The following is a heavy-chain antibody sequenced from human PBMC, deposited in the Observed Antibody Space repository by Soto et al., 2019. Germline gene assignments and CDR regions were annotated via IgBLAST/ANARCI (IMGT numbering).Heavy chain of an antibody. CDR3: SRVFGAYWYFDY. CDR2: ISNSGGT. J-gene: IGHJ4*02. D-gene: IGHD2-8*02. V-gene: IGHV4-59*01. CDR1: GDSISSYY. Sequence: SETLSLTCTVSGDSISSYYWSWVRQPPGQGLEWIGYISNSGGTNVNPSLKGRVTLSVDASMNQFSLRLSSVTAADTAVYFCSRVFGAYWYFDYWGRGTLVTVSS.